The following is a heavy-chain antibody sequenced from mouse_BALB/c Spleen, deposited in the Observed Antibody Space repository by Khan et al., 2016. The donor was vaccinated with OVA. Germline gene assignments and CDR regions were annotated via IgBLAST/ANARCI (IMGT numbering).Heavy chain of an antibody. CDR1: GCTFSSYS. V-gene: IGHV5-6-4*01. J-gene: IGHJ2*01. D-gene: IGHD1-1*01. CDR2: ITSGGSYT. Sequence: EVELVESGGGLVKPGGSLRLSCEASGCTFSSYSMSWVRQTPEKRLEWVATITSGGSYTYYPDSVQGRFTISRDNAKNTLYLQMSSLKSEDTASYYCTRDRNYYGSSFYFDYWGQGTTLTVSS. CDR3: TRDRNYYGSSFYFDY.